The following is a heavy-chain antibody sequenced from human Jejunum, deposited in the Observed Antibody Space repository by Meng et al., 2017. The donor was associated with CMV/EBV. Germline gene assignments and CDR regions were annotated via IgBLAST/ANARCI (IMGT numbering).Heavy chain of an antibody. J-gene: IGHJ4*02. V-gene: IGHV4-59*01. CDR2: IYYPGTT. D-gene: IGHD6-13*01. Sequence: CSVSGASMKSDSWTWIRQSPGKGLEWIGNIYYPGTTNYNPSLKSRVIILMDTSNKQFSLQVGSVTAADTAMYYCARGSRASAGNFDYWGQGTLVTVSS. CDR1: GASMKSDS. CDR3: ARGSRASAGNFDY.